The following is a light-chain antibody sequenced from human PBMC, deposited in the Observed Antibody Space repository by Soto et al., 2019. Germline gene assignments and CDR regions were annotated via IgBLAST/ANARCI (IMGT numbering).Light chain of an antibody. J-gene: IGKJ4*01. Sequence: DIVMTQSPDSLAVSLGERATINCKSSQSVLYSSNNKNYLAWYQQKPGQPPNLLIYWACTRESGVPDRFSGSGSVKDFPRTIRSLQAEDVAVYYCQQYYDTPLTCGGGTKVQIK. CDR2: WAC. CDR3: QQYYDTPLT. CDR1: QSVLYSSNNKNY. V-gene: IGKV4-1*01.